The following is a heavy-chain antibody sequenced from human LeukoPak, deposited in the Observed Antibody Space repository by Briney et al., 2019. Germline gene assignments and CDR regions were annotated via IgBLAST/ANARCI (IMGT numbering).Heavy chain of an antibody. D-gene: IGHD1-26*01. CDR3: ARDRGGIVGATHWFDP. CDR1: GGSVNTADYY. V-gene: IGHV4-61*08. Sequence: PSETLSLTCTVSGGSVNTADYYWSWIRQPPGKSFEWIGYMYHTGSSIYNPSLRSRVTISVDMSKNQFSLELSSVTAADTAVYYCARDRGGIVGATHWFDPWGQGTLVTVSS. CDR2: MYHTGSS. J-gene: IGHJ5*02.